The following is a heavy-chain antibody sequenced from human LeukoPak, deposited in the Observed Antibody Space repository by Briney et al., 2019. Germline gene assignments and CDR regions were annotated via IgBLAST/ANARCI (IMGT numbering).Heavy chain of an antibody. J-gene: IGHJ6*02. Sequence: PGGSLRLSCAASGFRFTDYSTSWARQAPGKGLEWVAGLGRSGEYKYYADSVKGRFTISRDNSKDTVSLQMNSLRAEDSAIYFCVKDRPCETCMPMDAWGQGTTVTVSS. D-gene: IGHD2-2*01. CDR2: LGRSGEYK. V-gene: IGHV3-23*01. CDR1: GFRFTDYS. CDR3: VKDRPCETCMPMDA.